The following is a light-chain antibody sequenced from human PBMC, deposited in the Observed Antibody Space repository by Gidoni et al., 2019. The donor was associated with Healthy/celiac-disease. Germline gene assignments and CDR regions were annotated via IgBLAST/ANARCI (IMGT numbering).Light chain of an antibody. V-gene: IGKV3-15*01. J-gene: IGKJ2*01. CDR2: DAS. CDR1: QSVSSN. CDR3: QQYNNWPMYT. Sequence: EIVMTQSPATLSVSPGERATLSCRASQSVSSNLAWYQQKPGQALRLLIYDASTRATGIPARFSGSGSGTEFTLTISSLQSEDFAVYYCQQYNNWPMYTFGQGTKLEIK.